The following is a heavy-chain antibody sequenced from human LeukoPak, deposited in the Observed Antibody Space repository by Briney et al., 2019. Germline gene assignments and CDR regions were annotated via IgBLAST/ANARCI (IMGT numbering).Heavy chain of an antibody. CDR3: ARVQLGLLGYYYYMDV. Sequence: SVTVSCEASGGTFSSYAISWVRQAPGQGLEWMGGIIPIFGTANYAQTFQGRVTVTADESTSTAYMELSSLRSEDTAVYYCARVQLGLLGYYYYMDVWGKGPRVTVSS. CDR1: GGTFSSYA. D-gene: IGHD1-1*01. CDR2: IIPIFGTA. J-gene: IGHJ6*03. V-gene: IGHV1-69*13.